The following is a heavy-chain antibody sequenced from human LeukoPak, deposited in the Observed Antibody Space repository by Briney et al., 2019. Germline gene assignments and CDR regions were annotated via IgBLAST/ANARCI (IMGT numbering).Heavy chain of an antibody. D-gene: IGHD6-13*01. J-gene: IGHJ4*02. CDR2: IYPGDSDT. CDR3: ARQGPYSSSWYLSDY. Sequence: GESLKISCKGSGYSFTSYWIGWVRQMPGKGLEWMGIIYPGDSDTRYSPSFQGQVTISADKSISAAYLQWSSLKASDTAMYYCARQGPYSSSWYLSDYWGQGTLVTVSS. CDR1: GYSFTSYW. V-gene: IGHV5-51*01.